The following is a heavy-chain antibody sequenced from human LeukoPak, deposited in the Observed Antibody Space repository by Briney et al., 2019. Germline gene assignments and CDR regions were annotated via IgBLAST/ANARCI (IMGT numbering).Heavy chain of an antibody. CDR1: GFTFSTYP. D-gene: IGHD6-19*01. CDR3: VRRSSAWYGDY. V-gene: IGHV3-64D*09. J-gene: IGHJ4*02. CDR2: ITSNGVNT. Sequence: PGGSLRLSCSASGFTFSTYPMHWVRQAPGKGLEYVSAITSNGVNTYYADSVKGRFTISRDNSKNTLYLQMSSLRTEDTAVCYCVRRSSAWYGDYWGQGTLVTVSS.